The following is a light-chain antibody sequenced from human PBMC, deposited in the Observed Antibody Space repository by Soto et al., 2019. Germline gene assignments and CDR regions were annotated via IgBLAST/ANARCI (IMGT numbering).Light chain of an antibody. Sequence: DIPMTQSPSTLSASVGDRVTITCRASQSISSWLAWYQQKPGKAPKLLIYKASSLESGVPSRFSGRGSGTEFTLTISSLQPDDFATYYCQQYNSNPVAFGQGTKVE. CDR2: KAS. J-gene: IGKJ1*01. V-gene: IGKV1-5*03. CDR3: QQYNSNPVA. CDR1: QSISSW.